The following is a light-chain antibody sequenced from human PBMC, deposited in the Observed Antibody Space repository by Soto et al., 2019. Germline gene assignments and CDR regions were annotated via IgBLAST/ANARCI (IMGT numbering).Light chain of an antibody. CDR2: GAS. Sequence: VLTQSPGTLSLSPGERATISCRASQSISSSYLAWYQHKPGQAPRLLIYGASSRVTGIPHRFSGSGSGTDFTLTIRRLEPEDCGVYYCQQYGGSPPYTFGQGTRLEIK. V-gene: IGKV3-20*01. CDR1: QSISSSY. J-gene: IGKJ2*01. CDR3: QQYGGSPPYT.